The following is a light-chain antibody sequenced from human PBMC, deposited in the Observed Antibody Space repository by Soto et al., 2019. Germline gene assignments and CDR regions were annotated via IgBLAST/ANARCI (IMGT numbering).Light chain of an antibody. CDR2: DAS. Sequence: EIVLTQSPATLSLSPGERATLSCRASRNVSNYLAWYQQTAGQAPRLLIYDASNRATGIPARFSGSGSGTDFTLTISSLEPEDFAIYYCQQRSNWPPLTFGGGTKVEIK. CDR3: QQRSNWPPLT. J-gene: IGKJ4*01. V-gene: IGKV3-11*01. CDR1: RNVSNY.